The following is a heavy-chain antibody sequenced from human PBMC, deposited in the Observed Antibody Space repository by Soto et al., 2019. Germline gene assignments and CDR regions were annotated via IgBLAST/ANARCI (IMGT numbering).Heavy chain of an antibody. CDR2: VYTGGST. V-gene: IGHV3-53*01. CDR3: ARMDYDFWKNYYYGMDV. CDR1: GCSMGSTY. D-gene: IGHD3-3*01. Sequence: RGALRLSCARSGCSMGSTYMNWVRQAPGKGLEWVSVVYTGGSTYYADSVRGRFTISRDNSRNTLYLQMNSLRAEDTAVYYFARMDYDFWKNYYYGMDVWGQGTTVTVSS. J-gene: IGHJ6*02.